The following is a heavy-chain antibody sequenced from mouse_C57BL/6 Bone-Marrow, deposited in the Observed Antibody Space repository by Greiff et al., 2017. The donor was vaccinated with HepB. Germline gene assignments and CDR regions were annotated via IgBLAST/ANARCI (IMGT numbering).Heavy chain of an antibody. CDR3: TTRIGMDY. Sequence: EVQLQQSGAELVRPGASVKLSCTASGFNIKDDYMHWVKQRPEQGLEWIGWIDPENGDTEYASKFQGKATITADTSSNTAYLQLSSLTSEDTAVYYWTTRIGMDYWGQGTSVTVSS. V-gene: IGHV14-4*01. CDR2: IDPENGDT. J-gene: IGHJ4*01. CDR1: GFNIKDDY.